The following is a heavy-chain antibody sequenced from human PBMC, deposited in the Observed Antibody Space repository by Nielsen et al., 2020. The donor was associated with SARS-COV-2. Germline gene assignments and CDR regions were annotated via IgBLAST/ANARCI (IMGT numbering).Heavy chain of an antibody. CDR2: IRSSTSYI. Sequence: GESLKISCAASGFIFDDYAMSWVRQAPGKGLEWLSSIRSSTSYIYYADSVKGRFTISRDNAKNSLYLQMNSLRTEDTAVYYCATSGYSSGWIFWGQGTLVTVSS. V-gene: IGHV3-21*01. CDR1: GFIFDDYA. CDR3: ATSGYSSGWIF. D-gene: IGHD6-19*01. J-gene: IGHJ4*02.